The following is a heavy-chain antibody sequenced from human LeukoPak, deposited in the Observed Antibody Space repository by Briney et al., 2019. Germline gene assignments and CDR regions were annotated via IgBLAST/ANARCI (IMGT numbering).Heavy chain of an antibody. J-gene: IGHJ6*03. CDR1: GFTFSSYA. D-gene: IGHD6-25*01. CDR2: ISGSGGSP. CDR3: AKSQRLLGPYYMDV. Sequence: GSLRLSCAASGFTFSSYAMSWVRQAPGKGLEWVSAISGSGGSPYYADSVKGRFTISRDNSKNTLYLQMNSLRAEDTAVYYCAKSQRLLGPYYMDVWGKGTTVTVSS. V-gene: IGHV3-23*01.